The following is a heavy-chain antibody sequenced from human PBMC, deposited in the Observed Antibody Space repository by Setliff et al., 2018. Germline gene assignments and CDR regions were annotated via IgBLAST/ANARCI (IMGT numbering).Heavy chain of an antibody. CDR1: GFTFSNAW. Sequence: PGGSLRLSCTASGFTFSNAWMSWVRQAPGKGLEWVGRIKRITDSGTTEYGAPVKGRFTISRDDSKDTVYLQMNDLKTEDTGVYYCTGRTYGHQLGDYWGQGTLVTVSS. J-gene: IGHJ4*02. D-gene: IGHD3-10*01. V-gene: IGHV3-15*01. CDR2: IKRITDSGTT. CDR3: TGRTYGHQLGDY.